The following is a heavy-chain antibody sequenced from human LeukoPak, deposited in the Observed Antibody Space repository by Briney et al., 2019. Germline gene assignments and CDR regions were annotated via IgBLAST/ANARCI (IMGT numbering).Heavy chain of an antibody. CDR2: ISNSGST. Sequence: SSETLSLTCTVSGGSFSSHYWTWIRQSPVKGLEWIGEISNSGSTSYNPSLKSRVTISIDTSKNQFSLKLSSVTAADTAVYYCGRDALVGYFSYYYMDVWGKGTTVTVSS. CDR1: GGSFSSHY. D-gene: IGHD2-15*01. J-gene: IGHJ6*03. V-gene: IGHV4-59*11. CDR3: GRDALVGYFSYYYMDV.